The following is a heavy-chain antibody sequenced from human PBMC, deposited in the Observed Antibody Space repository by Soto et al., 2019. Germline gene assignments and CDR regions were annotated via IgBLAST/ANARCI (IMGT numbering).Heavy chain of an antibody. CDR3: AKYMVPGESGMDV. J-gene: IGHJ6*02. V-gene: IGHV4-4*02. D-gene: IGHD3-10*01. Sequence: SETLSLICAVSGASISSSNWWSWVRQPPGKGLEWIGDIYHSGTTTYNPPLMRRLPISVDKSKNHSSLKLNSMTAADTAVYYCAKYMVPGESGMDVWGQGTTVTVSS. CDR2: IYHSGTT. CDR1: GASISSSNW.